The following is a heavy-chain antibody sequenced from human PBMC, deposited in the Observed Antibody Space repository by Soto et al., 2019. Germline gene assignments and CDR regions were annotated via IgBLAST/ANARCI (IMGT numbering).Heavy chain of an antibody. D-gene: IGHD6-13*01. J-gene: IGHJ6*02. CDR2: ISYDGSNK. CDR3: AREKGAYSRPLGMDV. Sequence: PGGSLRLSCASSGFTFSSYAMHWVRQAPGKGLEWVAVISYDGSNKYYADSVKGRFTISRDNSKNTLYLQMNSLRAEDTAVYYCAREKGAYSRPLGMDVWGQGTTVTVSS. CDR1: GFTFSSYA. V-gene: IGHV3-30-3*01.